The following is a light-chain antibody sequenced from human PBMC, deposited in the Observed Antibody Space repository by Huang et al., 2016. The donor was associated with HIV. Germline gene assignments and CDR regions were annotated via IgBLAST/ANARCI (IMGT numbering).Light chain of an antibody. CDR2: GAT. CDR3: QQYNDWPRT. Sequence: EIVMTQSPATLSVSPGERATLSCRAGQGVSNNLAWYQQKPGQAPRLLIYGATARATGIPARFSGSGSGTEFTLTISSLQSEDFAVYYCQQYNDWPRTFGQGTKVGIK. CDR1: QGVSNN. V-gene: IGKV3-15*01. J-gene: IGKJ1*01.